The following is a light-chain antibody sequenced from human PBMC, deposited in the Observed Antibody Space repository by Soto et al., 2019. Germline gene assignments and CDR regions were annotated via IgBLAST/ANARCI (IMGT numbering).Light chain of an antibody. CDR3: QSYDNSLSVYV. CDR2: GNS. CDR1: SSNIGAHYD. J-gene: IGLJ1*01. Sequence: QAVVTQPPSVSGAPGQRVTISCTGSSSNIGAHYDVHWYQQLPGTAPKLLIYGNSNRPSGVPDRFSGSKSGTSASLAITGLQAEDEADYYRQSYDNSLSVYVFGTGTKLTVL. V-gene: IGLV1-40*01.